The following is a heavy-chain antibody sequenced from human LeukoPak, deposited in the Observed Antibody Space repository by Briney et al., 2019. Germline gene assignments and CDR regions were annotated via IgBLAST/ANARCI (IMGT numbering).Heavy chain of an antibody. CDR2: MNPNSGNT. CDR3: ARGHRMTTVTTTRHFDY. V-gene: IGHV1-8*01. Sequence: WSAVKVSCKGSGYTFTSYDINWVRQATGQGREWMGWMNPNSGNTGYAQKFQGRVTMTRNTSISTAYMELSSLRSEDTAVYYCARGHRMTTVTTTRHFDYWGQGTLVTVSS. D-gene: IGHD4-17*01. CDR1: GYTFTSYD. J-gene: IGHJ4*02.